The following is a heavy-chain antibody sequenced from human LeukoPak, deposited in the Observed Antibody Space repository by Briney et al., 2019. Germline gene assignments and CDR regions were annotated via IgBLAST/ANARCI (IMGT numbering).Heavy chain of an antibody. CDR1: GFTFSSYA. D-gene: IGHD3-10*01. CDR2: ISGSGGST. J-gene: IGHJ4*02. Sequence: GGSLRLSCAASGFTFSSYAMSWVRQAPGKGLEWVSAISGSGGSTYYADSVKGRFTISRDNSKNTLCLQMNSLRAEDTAVYYCAKNSYYYGSGTPEYWGQGTLVTVSS. V-gene: IGHV3-23*01. CDR3: AKNSYYYGSGTPEY.